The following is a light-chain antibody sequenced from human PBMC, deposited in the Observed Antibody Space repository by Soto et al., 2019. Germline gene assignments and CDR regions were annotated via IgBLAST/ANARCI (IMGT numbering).Light chain of an antibody. V-gene: IGLV2-23*01. CDR3: CSYAGSSTLV. J-gene: IGLJ3*02. Sequence: QSALTQPASVSGSPGQSITISCTGTSSDVGGYNLVSWYQQHPRKAPKLMIYEASKRPSGVSNRFSGSRSGNTASLTISGLQAEDEADYHCCSYAGSSTLVFGGGTKLTVL. CDR2: EAS. CDR1: SSDVGGYNL.